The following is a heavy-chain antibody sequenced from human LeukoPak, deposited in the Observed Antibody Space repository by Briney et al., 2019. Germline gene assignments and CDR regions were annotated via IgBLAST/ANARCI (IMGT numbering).Heavy chain of an antibody. Sequence: GGSLRLSCAASGFTFSNAWMNWVRQAPGKGLEWVGRIKGKTDGGTTDYAAPVKGRFTISRDDAKNTLYLQMNGLKTDDTGVYFCTSGDSSGSYWGQGTLVTVSA. CDR1: GFTFSNAW. D-gene: IGHD3-22*01. CDR2: IKGKTDGGTT. J-gene: IGHJ4*02. V-gene: IGHV3-15*01. CDR3: TSGDSSGSY.